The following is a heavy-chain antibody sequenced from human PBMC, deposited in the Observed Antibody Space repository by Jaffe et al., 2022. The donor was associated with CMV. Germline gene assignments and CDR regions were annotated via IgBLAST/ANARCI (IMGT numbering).Heavy chain of an antibody. V-gene: IGHV4-59*01. CDR3: ARRDGYNFDAFDI. D-gene: IGHD5-12*01. CDR2: IYYSGST. Sequence: QVQLQESGPGLVKPSETLSLTCTVSGGSISSYYWSWIRQPPGKGLEWIGYIYYSGSTNYNPSLKSRVTISVDTSKNQFSLKLSSVTAADTAVYYCARRDGYNFDAFDIWGQGTMVTVSS. J-gene: IGHJ3*02. CDR1: GGSISSYY.